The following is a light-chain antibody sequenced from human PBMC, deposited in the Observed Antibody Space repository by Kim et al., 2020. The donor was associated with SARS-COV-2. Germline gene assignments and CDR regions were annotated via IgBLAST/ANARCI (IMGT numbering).Light chain of an antibody. CDR3: QVWDSNSEAVV. CDR1: NIESKT. Sequence: APEKPATFTCVGNNIESKTVHWYQQRAGQAPVLVIYYDSDRPSGIPERFSGSNSGNTATLTISRVEAGDEAVYYCQVWDSNSEAVVFGGGTKLTVL. J-gene: IGLJ2*01. V-gene: IGLV3-21*04. CDR2: YDS.